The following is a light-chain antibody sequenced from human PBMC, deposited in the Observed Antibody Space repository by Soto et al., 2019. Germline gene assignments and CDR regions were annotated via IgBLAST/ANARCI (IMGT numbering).Light chain of an antibody. CDR3: QQYNKWPPGT. V-gene: IGKV3-15*01. J-gene: IGKJ1*01. CDR1: QSVGSN. CDR2: GAS. Sequence: EMVMTQSPATLSVSPGERATLSCRASQSVGSNLAWYQQKAGQAPRLLIYGASTRATGIPARFSGSGSGTDFTLTITSLQSEDFAVYYCQQYNKWPPGTFGQGTKVEIK.